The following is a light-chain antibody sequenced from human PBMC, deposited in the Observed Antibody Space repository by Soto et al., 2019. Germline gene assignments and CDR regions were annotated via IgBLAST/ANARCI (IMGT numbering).Light chain of an antibody. Sequence: QSVLTQPPSASGTPGQRVTISCSGSSSNIGSNYVYWYQQLPGTAPKLLIYRNNHRPSGVPDRFSGSKSCTSASLAISGLRSEDEADYYCAVWDDSLSGVVFGGGTKLTVL. CDR3: AVWDDSLSGVV. J-gene: IGLJ2*01. CDR1: SSNIGSNY. CDR2: RNN. V-gene: IGLV1-47*01.